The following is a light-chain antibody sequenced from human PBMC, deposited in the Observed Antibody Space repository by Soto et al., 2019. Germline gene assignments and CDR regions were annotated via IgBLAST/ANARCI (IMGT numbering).Light chain of an antibody. V-gene: IGKV1-39*01. Sequence: DIQMTQSPSSLSASVGDRVTITCRASQSISNYLNWYQQKPGKAPKLLIYGASNLQSGVPSRFRGSGSGTDFTLTISSLQPEDVATYYCQQSYSTPRTFGQGTKVEIK. CDR3: QQSYSTPRT. CDR2: GAS. J-gene: IGKJ1*01. CDR1: QSISNY.